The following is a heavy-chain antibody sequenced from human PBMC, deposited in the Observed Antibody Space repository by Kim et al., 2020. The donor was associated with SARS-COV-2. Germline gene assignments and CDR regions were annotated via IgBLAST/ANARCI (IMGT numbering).Heavy chain of an antibody. Sequence: EQKCQGRVTMTRDTSTSPVYMELGSLRSEDTAVYYCARVQYRGSWAAFDIWGQGTMVTVSS. CDR3: ARVQYRGSWAAFDI. J-gene: IGHJ3*02. V-gene: IGHV1-46*01. D-gene: IGHD3-10*01.